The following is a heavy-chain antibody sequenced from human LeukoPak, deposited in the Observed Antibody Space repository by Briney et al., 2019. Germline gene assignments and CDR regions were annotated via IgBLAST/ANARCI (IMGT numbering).Heavy chain of an antibody. D-gene: IGHD1-26*01. Sequence: ASVKVSCKASGYTFTSYYMHWVRQAPGQGLEWMGIINPSGGSTSYAQKFQGRVTMTSDTSTSTVYMELSSLRSEDTAVYYCARVGASSGTTAAFDYWGQGTLVTVSS. J-gene: IGHJ4*02. V-gene: IGHV1-46*01. CDR3: ARVGASSGTTAAFDY. CDR2: INPSGGST. CDR1: GYTFTSYY.